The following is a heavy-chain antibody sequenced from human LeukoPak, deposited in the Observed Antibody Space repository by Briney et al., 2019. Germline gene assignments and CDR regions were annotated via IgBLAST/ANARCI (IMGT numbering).Heavy chain of an antibody. D-gene: IGHD3-16*01. J-gene: IGHJ4*02. V-gene: IGHV4-59*12. CDR3: ARDPILGGADFDY. CDR1: GGSISSYY. Sequence: SETLSLTCTVSGGSISSYYWSWIRQPPGKGLEWIGYIYYSGSTNYNPSLKSRVTISVDRSKNQFSLKLSSVTAADTAVYYCARDPILGGADFDYWGQGTLVTVSS. CDR2: IYYSGST.